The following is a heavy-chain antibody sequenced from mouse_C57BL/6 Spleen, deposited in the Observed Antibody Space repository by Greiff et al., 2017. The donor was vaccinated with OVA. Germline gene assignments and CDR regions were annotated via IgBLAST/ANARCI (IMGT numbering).Heavy chain of an antibody. J-gene: IGHJ4*01. V-gene: IGHV7-3*01. CDR3: ARPRAYYSKALDS. D-gene: IGHD2-5*01. Sequence: EVKLLESGGGLVQPGGSLSLSCAASGFTFTDYYMSWVRQPPGKALEWLGFIRNKANGYTTEYSASVKGRFTISRDNSQSILYLQMNALRAEDSATYSCARPRAYYSKALDSWGPGTSVPVSS. CDR1: GFTFTDYY. CDR2: IRNKANGYTT.